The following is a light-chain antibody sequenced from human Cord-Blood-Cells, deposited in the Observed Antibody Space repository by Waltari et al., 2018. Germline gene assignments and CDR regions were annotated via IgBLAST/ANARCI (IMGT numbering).Light chain of an antibody. V-gene: IGKV1-39*01. CDR3: LQSYRTLP. Sequence: ESQMTKSPSSLAASVGERVTITCGAIQSISSYVNWYQQNPGKDHKLMIYSASSLQSGVPSRFSGSGSGTHFTLTISSLLPEYFATYYCLQSYRTLPFGGGTKVEIK. J-gene: IGKJ4*01. CDR2: SAS. CDR1: QSISSY.